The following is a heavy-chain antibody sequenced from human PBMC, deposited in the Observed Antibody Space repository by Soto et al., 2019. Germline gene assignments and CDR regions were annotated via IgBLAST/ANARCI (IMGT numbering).Heavy chain of an antibody. J-gene: IGHJ4*02. CDR2: INHSGST. D-gene: IGHD3-3*01. Sequence: SETLALTCAVYGETFNAYYWSWIRQSPGKGLEWIGEINHSGSTNYNPSLKSRVTISLNTSKKQFSLSLSSVTAADTAVYYCATQIDSYFDYWGQGTRVTVSS. CDR1: GETFNAYY. V-gene: IGHV4-34*08. CDR3: ATQIDSYFDY.